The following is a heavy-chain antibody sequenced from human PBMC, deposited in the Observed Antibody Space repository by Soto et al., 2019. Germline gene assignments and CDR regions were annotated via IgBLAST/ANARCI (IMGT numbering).Heavy chain of an antibody. D-gene: IGHD1-26*01. CDR3: ARDSLSAGWELLSAFTFDY. V-gene: IGHV3-30-3*01. Sequence: GESLKISCAASGFTFSSYAMHWVRQAPGKGLEWVAVISYDGSNKYYADSVKGRFTISRDNSKNTLYLQMNSLRAEDTAVYYCARDSLSAGWELLSAFTFDYWGQGTLVTVSS. CDR2: ISYDGSNK. J-gene: IGHJ4*02. CDR1: GFTFSSYA.